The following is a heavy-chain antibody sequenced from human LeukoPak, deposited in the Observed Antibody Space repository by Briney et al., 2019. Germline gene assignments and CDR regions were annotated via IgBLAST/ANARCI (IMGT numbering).Heavy chain of an antibody. J-gene: IGHJ4*02. D-gene: IGHD6-13*01. CDR1: GFTFSSYW. CDR2: ISNDGSHE. V-gene: IGHV3-30*18. CDR3: AKKFLAGYTSSCLDY. Sequence: GGSLRLSCAASGFTFSSYWMSWVRQAPGKGLEWVAVISNDGSHEYYADSVKGRFTISRDNSKNTLYLQMSSLSSEDTALYYCAKKFLAGYTSSCLDYWGQGTLITVSS.